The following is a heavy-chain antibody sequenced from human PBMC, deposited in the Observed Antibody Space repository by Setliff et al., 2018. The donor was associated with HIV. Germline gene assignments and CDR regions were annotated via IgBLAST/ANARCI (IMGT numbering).Heavy chain of an antibody. V-gene: IGHV4-59*01. D-gene: IGHD4-17*01. CDR2: IYYSGST. Sequence: KPSETLSLTCAVYGGSFSSYYWSWIRQPPGKGLEWIGYIYYSGSTNYNPSLKSRVTISVDTSKNQFSLKLSSVTAADTAVYYCASSYGDYGNWYFDLWGRGTLVTVSS. J-gene: IGHJ2*01. CDR1: GGSFSSYY. CDR3: ASSYGDYGNWYFDL.